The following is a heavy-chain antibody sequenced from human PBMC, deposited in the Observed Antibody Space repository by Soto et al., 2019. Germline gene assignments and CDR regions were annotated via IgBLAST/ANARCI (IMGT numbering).Heavy chain of an antibody. CDR2: FIAMLGTP. CDR1: GGTFGAHG. V-gene: IGHV1-69*13. CDR3: ARGAMAIFDY. Sequence: SVKVSCKASGGTFGAHGIAWVRQAPGQGLEWIGGFIAMLGTPTYAKKVQGRATITADESLASSYLELRSLRSEDTAVYFCARGAMAIFDYWGQGTVVTVSS. D-gene: IGHD5-18*01. J-gene: IGHJ4*02.